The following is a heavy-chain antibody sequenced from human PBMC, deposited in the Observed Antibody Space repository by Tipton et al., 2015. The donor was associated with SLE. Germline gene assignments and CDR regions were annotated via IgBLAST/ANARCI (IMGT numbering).Heavy chain of an antibody. CDR2: IYHTGST. Sequence: LRLSCTVSSGSISRIGYYWSWIRQHPGKGLEWIGYIYHTGSTYYNPSLESRLTISIDTSKNQFSLRLTSMTPADTALYYCARARRTTSSHFDYWGQGTLVTVSS. V-gene: IGHV4-31*02. CDR3: ARARRTTSSHFDY. CDR1: SGSISRIGYY. J-gene: IGHJ4*02. D-gene: IGHD1-14*01.